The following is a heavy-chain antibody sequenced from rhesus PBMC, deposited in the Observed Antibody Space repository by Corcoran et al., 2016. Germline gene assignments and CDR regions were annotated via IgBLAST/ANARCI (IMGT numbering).Heavy chain of an antibody. CDR1: AFSLSTSCMG. V-gene: IGHV2-1*01. CDR3: ARDRPYYYSGRYYWYFDL. CDR2: IYWVYDK. J-gene: IGHJ2*01. D-gene: IGHD3-16*01. Sequence: QVTLKESGPALVQPTQTLTLTCTFSAFSLSTSCMGVGWIRQTSLQPLVWLAHIYWVYDKRYSTSLKSRLTISKDTSKNQVVLTMTNMDPVDTATYYCARDRPYYYSGRYYWYFDLWGPGTPITISS.